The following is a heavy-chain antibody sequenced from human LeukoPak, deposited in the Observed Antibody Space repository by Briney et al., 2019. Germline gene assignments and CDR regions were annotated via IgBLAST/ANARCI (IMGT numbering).Heavy chain of an antibody. CDR1: GFTFSSYV. CDR2: ISYDGSNK. J-gene: IGHJ4*02. V-gene: IGHV3-30*18. CDR3: AKGLGGSDYVPDY. Sequence: GGAPRLSCAASGFTFSSYVMHWVRQAPGKGLEWVAVISYDGSNKYYADSVKGRFTISRDNSKNTLYLQMNSLRAEDTAVYYCAKGLGGSDYVPDYWGQGTLVTVSS. D-gene: IGHD1-26*01.